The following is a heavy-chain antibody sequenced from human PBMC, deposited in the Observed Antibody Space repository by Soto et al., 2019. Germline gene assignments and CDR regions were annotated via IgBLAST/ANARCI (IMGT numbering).Heavy chain of an antibody. J-gene: IGHJ6*02. Sequence: QVQLVQSGAEVKKPGASVKVSCKASGYTFTSYGISWVRQAPGQGLEWMGWISAYNGNTIEAQKLQGRVTMTTDTSTSTAYMELRSLRSDDTAVYYCARGVVGNYYYDSSGYYGTPYYYGMDVWGQGTTVTVSS. CDR3: ARGVVGNYYYDSSGYYGTPYYYGMDV. V-gene: IGHV1-18*01. CDR2: ISAYNGNT. D-gene: IGHD3-22*01. CDR1: GYTFTSYG.